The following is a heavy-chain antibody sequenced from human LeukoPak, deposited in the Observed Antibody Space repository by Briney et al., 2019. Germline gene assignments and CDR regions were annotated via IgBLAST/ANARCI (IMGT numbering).Heavy chain of an antibody. D-gene: IGHD6-19*01. J-gene: IGHJ4*02. V-gene: IGHV4-61*01. CDR1: GGSVSSGSYY. Sequence: SETLSLTCTVSGGSVSSGSYYWSWIRQPPGKGLEWIGYIYYSGSTNYNPSLKSRVTISVDTSKNQFSLKLSSVTAADTAVYYCARVRPGMYSSGSVDYWGQGTLVTVSS. CDR3: ARVRPGMYSSGSVDY. CDR2: IYYSGST.